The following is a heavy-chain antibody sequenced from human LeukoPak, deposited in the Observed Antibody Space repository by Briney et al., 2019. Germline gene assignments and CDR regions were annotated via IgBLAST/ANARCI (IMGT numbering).Heavy chain of an antibody. CDR1: GFSFSTYA. Sequence: GRSLRLSCAASGFSFSTYAMHWVRQAPGKGLEWVAVISLDGRNEYYADSVKGRFTISRDNSKNTLYLQMNSLRAEDTTVYYCARSRGYNYGYWGYFDYWGQGDLVTVSS. J-gene: IGHJ4*02. CDR3: ARSRGYNYGYWGYFDY. V-gene: IGHV3-30*04. D-gene: IGHD5-18*01. CDR2: ISLDGRNE.